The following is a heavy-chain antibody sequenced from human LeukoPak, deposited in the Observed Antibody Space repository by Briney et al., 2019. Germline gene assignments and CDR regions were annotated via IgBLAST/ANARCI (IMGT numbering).Heavy chain of an antibody. CDR2: IYYSGST. CDR3: ARTGTNGSGDY. V-gene: IGHV4-59*01. Sequence: PSETLSLTCTVSGGSISSYYWSWIRQTPGKGLEWIGYIYYSGSTNYNPSLKSRVTISVDTSKNQFSLKLSSVTAADTAVYYCARTGTNGSGDYWGQGTLVTVSS. CDR1: GGSISSYY. J-gene: IGHJ4*02. D-gene: IGHD1-1*01.